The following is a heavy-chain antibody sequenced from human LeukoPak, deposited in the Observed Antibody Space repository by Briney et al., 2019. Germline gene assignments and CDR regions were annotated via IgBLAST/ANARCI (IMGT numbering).Heavy chain of an antibody. CDR2: ISSSGGST. J-gene: IGHJ4*02. D-gene: IGHD6-13*01. V-gene: IGHV3-23*01. CDR3: AKYCGYSSSWYKLGFDY. CDR1: GFTFSTYA. Sequence: PGGSLRLSCAASGFTFSTYAMSWVRQAPGKGLEWVSAISSSGGSTYYADSVKGRFTISRDNSKNTLYLQMNGLRAEDTAVYYCAKYCGYSSSWYKLGFDYWGQGTLVTVSS.